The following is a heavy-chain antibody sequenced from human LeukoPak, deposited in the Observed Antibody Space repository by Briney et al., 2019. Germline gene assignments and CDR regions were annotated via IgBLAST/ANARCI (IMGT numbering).Heavy chain of an antibody. CDR3: TTDGVGVEGATYDN. CDR2: IKAKAHGGTI. J-gene: IGHJ4*02. D-gene: IGHD1-26*01. Sequence: GGSLRLSCAASGFTFSSYAMSWVRQAPGKGLEGVGRIKAKAHGGTIEYAAPVKGRFTISRDDSKNTVYLQMNSLKTEDTAVYYCTTDGVGVEGATYDNWGQGTLVSVSS. CDR1: GFTFSSYA. V-gene: IGHV3-15*01.